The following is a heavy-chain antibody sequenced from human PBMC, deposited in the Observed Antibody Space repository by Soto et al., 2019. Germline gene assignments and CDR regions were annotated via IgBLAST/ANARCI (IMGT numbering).Heavy chain of an antibody. CDR2: ISYGGSNK. CDR3: AKDTSSSLEFSYYYYYGMDV. J-gene: IGHJ6*02. D-gene: IGHD6-13*01. Sequence: GGSLRLSCAASGFTFSSYGMHWVRQAPGKGLEWVAVISYGGSNKYYADSVKGRFTISRDNSKNTLYLQMNSLRAEDTAVYYCAKDTSSSLEFSYYYYYGMDVWGQGTTVTVSS. V-gene: IGHV3-30*18. CDR1: GFTFSSYG.